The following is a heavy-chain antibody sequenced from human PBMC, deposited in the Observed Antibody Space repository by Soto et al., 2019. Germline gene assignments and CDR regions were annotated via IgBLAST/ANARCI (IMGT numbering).Heavy chain of an antibody. V-gene: IGHV3-33*01. Sequence: QVQLVESGGGVVQPGRSLRLSCAVSGFTFSTYGMHWVRQAPGKGLEWVAVIWYDGGNKYYSDSLKGRFIISRDTSRNTLYLQMNSLRAEDTAVYYCARGNWKYGYFDFWGQGTLVTVSS. CDR2: IWYDGGNK. D-gene: IGHD1-7*01. CDR1: GFTFSTYG. CDR3: ARGNWKYGYFDF. J-gene: IGHJ4*02.